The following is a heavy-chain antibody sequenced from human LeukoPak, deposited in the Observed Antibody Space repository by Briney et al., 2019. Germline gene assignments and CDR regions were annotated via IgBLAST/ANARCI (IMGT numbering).Heavy chain of an antibody. CDR2: ISSSSGTI. CDR3: ARGVGGSGSYYNIYYYYGMDV. V-gene: IGHV3-48*04. CDR1: GFTFNTYS. Sequence: GGSLRLSCAASGFTFNTYSMNWVRQAPGKGLEWVSYISSSSGTIFYADSVKGRLTISRDNAKNSLYLQMNSLRAEDTAVYYCARGVGGSGSYYNIYYYYGMDVWGQGTTVTVSS. J-gene: IGHJ6*02. D-gene: IGHD3-10*01.